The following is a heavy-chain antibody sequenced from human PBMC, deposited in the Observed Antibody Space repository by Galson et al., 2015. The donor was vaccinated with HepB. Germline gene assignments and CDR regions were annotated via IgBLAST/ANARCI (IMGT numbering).Heavy chain of an antibody. Sequence: LRLSCAASGFTFSNAWMSWVRQAPGKGLEWVGRIKSKTDGGTTDYAAPVKGRFTISRDDSKNTLYLQMNSLKTEDTAVYYCTTQKITMVRGVIIIWLDPWGQGTLVTVSS. V-gene: IGHV3-15*01. CDR3: TTQKITMVRGVIIIWLDP. D-gene: IGHD3-10*01. CDR2: IKSKTDGGTT. CDR1: GFTFSNAW. J-gene: IGHJ5*02.